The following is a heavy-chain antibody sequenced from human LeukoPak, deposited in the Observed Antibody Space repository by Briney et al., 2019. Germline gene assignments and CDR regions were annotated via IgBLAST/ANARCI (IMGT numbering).Heavy chain of an antibody. V-gene: IGHV3-66*04. CDR2: IYSGGST. CDR3: ARQYSYGKSRLDY. J-gene: IGHJ4*02. CDR1: GFTVSSNY. D-gene: IGHD5-18*01. Sequence: GGSLRLSCAASGFTVSSNYMNWVRQAPGKGLEWVSIIYSGGSTYYADSVKGRFTISRDNSKNTLYLQMNSLRAEDTAVYYCARQYSYGKSRLDYWGQGTLVTVSS.